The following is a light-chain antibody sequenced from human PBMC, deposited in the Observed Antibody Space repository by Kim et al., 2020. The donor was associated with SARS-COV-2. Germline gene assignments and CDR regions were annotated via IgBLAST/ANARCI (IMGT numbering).Light chain of an antibody. J-gene: IGKJ1*01. CDR1: QSISNY. CDR3: KQTYRTPPT. Sequence: ASVGDRVTITCRASQSISNYLNWYQQKPGKAPNLLIYTASILQSGVPSRFSGSGSGTDFTLTISSLQPEDFATYYCKQTYRTPPTFGQGTKVDIK. V-gene: IGKV1-39*01. CDR2: TAS.